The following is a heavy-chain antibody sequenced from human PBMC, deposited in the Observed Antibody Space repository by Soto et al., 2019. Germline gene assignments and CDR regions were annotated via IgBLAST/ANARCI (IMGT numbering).Heavy chain of an antibody. Sequence: GSLVQVSCQTFGGTFSSYAISWVRQAPGKGLEWMGGIIPIFGTANYAQKFQGRVTITANESTSTAYMELSSLRSEDTAVYHCANIVVVAHYYYGMDVWGQGTTVTVSS. V-gene: IGHV1-69*13. CDR2: IIPIFGTA. D-gene: IGHD2-21*01. CDR3: ANIVVVAHYYYGMDV. J-gene: IGHJ6*02. CDR1: GGTFSSYA.